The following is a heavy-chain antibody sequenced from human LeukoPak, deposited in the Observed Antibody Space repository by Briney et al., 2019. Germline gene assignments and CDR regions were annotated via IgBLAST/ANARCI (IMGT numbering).Heavy chain of an antibody. V-gene: IGHV4-34*01. Sequence: PSETLSLTCAVHGGSFSGYYWSWICQPPGKGLEWIGEINHSGSTNYNPSLKSRVTISVDTSKNQFSLKLSSVTAADTAVYYCARWRYYYGSGSHFDYWGQGTLGTVS. J-gene: IGHJ4*02. CDR2: INHSGST. D-gene: IGHD3-10*01. CDR3: ARWRYYYGSGSHFDY. CDR1: GGSFSGYY.